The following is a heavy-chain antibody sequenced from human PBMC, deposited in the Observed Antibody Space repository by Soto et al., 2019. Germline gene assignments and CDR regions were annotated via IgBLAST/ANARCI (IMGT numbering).Heavy chain of an antibody. CDR2: IYYSGAT. J-gene: IGHJ4*02. CDR1: GGSISSSTYY. CDR3: APVGIGTTTVDY. Sequence: SETLSLTCLVSGGSISSSTYYWGWIRQPPGRGLEWIESIYYSGATYYNPSLRSRITISMDRSKNHFSLKLTSVTAADTAIYYCAPVGIGTTTVDYWGQGTLVTVSS. V-gene: IGHV4-39*02. D-gene: IGHD5-12*01.